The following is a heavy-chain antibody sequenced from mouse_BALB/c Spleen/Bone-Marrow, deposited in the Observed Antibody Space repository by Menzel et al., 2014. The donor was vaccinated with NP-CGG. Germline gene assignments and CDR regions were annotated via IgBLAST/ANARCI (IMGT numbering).Heavy chain of an antibody. V-gene: IGHV1S29*02. J-gene: IGHJ2*01. CDR2: IYPYNGGT. CDR3: ASRFITTAGY. D-gene: IGHD1-2*01. CDR1: GYTFTDYN. Sequence: VQLQQSGPELVKPGASVKISCKASGYTFTDYNMHWVKQSHGKSLEWIGYIYPYNGGTGYNQKFKNKATLTVDNSSSTAYMELRSLTSEDSAVYYCASRFITTAGYWGQGTTLTVSS.